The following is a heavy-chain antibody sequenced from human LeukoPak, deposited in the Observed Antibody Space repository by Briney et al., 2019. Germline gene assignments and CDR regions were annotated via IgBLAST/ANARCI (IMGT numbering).Heavy chain of an antibody. CDR3: AKAKVAGAPLYYYYMDV. J-gene: IGHJ6*03. Sequence: PGGSLRLSCAASGFTFSSYAMGWVRQAPGRGLEWVSAISGSGGSTYYADSVKGRFTISRDNSKNTLYLQMNSLRAEDTAVYYCAKAKVAGAPLYYYYMDVWGKGTTVTVSS. D-gene: IGHD7-27*01. V-gene: IGHV3-23*01. CDR1: GFTFSSYA. CDR2: ISGSGGST.